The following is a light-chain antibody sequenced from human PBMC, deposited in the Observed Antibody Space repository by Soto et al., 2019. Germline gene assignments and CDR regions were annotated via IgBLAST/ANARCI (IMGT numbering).Light chain of an antibody. J-gene: IGKJ5*01. Sequence: EVLMTQSPDTLYVSPGERVTLSCRASQSISDNLAWYQQKPGQGPRLLVYRASTRTLGIPARFSGSESGTEFTLTISSLQSEDFAVYYCQQYKIWPITFGQGTRLEIK. V-gene: IGKV3-15*01. CDR1: QSISDN. CDR3: QQYKIWPIT. CDR2: RAS.